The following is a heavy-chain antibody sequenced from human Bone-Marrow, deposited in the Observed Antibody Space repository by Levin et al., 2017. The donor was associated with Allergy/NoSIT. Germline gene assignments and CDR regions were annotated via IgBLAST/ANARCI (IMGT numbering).Heavy chain of an antibody. D-gene: IGHD3-10*01. CDR3: AIDYYGSGSRQGFDP. CDR2: INPSGGST. J-gene: IGHJ5*02. CDR1: GYTFTSYY. Sequence: ASVKVSCKASGYTFTSYYMHWVRQAPGQGLEWMGIINPSGGSTSYAQKFQGRVTMTRDTSTSTVYMELSSLRSEDTAVYYCAIDYYGSGSRQGFDPWGQGTLVTVSS. V-gene: IGHV1-46*01.